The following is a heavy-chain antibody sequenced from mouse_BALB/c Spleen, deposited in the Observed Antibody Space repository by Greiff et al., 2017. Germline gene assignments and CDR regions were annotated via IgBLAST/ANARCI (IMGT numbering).Heavy chain of an antibody. CDR3: ATGDYGSSYYYAMDY. CDR1: GFTFSSFG. J-gene: IGHJ4*01. Sequence: EVQLVESGGGLVQPGGSRKLSCAASGFTFSSFGMHWVRQAPEKGLEWVAYISSGSSTIYYADTVKGRFTISRDNPKNTLFLQMTSLRSEDTAMYYCATGDYGSSYYYAMDYWGQGTSVTVSS. V-gene: IGHV5-17*02. D-gene: IGHD1-1*01. CDR2: ISSGSSTI.